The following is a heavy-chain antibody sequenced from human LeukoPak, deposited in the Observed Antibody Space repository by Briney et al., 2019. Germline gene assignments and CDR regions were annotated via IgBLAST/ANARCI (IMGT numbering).Heavy chain of an antibody. CDR1: GFTFSSYW. CDR2: IKQDGSEK. CDR3: AREINEDIVVVPAVDY. Sequence: GGSLRLSCAASGFTFSSYWMGWVRQAPGKGLEWVANIKQDGSEKYYVDSVKGRFTISRDNAKNSLYLQMNSLRAEDTAVYYCAREINEDIVVVPAVDYWGQGTLVTVSS. D-gene: IGHD2-2*01. V-gene: IGHV3-7*01. J-gene: IGHJ4*02.